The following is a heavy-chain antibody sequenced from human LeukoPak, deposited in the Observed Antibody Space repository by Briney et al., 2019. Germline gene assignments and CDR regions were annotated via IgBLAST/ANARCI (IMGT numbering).Heavy chain of an antibody. J-gene: IGHJ4*02. CDR1: GDSINGYS. CDR2: SHLTGST. D-gene: IGHD2-15*01. V-gene: IGHV4-4*07. Sequence: SETLSLTCNVSGDSINGYSWSWIRQPAGKGLEWIGRSHLTGSTTYVPSLEGRVTMALDTSKNQFSLKLTSMSAADTAVYFCARDRFCRNRICHHALGLWGQGTLVSVSS. CDR3: ARDRFCRNRICHHALGL.